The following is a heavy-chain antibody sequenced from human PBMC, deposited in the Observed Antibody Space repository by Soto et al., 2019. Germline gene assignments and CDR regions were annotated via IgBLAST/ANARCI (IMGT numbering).Heavy chain of an antibody. Sequence: QVQLVESGGGVVQPEKSLRLSCAASGFTFSTYAMHWVRQAPGKGLEWVAVIRYDGTNKYYADSVKGRFTISRDNSKNTLYLQMNSLRAEDTALYYCASGLYYDILTGYYPAFEYWGQGTLVTVSS. CDR3: ASGLYYDILTGYYPAFEY. V-gene: IGHV3-33*01. CDR2: IRYDGTNK. D-gene: IGHD3-9*01. J-gene: IGHJ4*02. CDR1: GFTFSTYA.